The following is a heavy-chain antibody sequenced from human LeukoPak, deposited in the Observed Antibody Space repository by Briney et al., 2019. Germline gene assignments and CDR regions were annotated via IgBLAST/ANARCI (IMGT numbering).Heavy chain of an antibody. V-gene: IGHV4-34*01. CDR3: ARDQGRYSGYDHYFDY. D-gene: IGHD5-12*01. CDR2: INHSGST. Sequence: SETLSLTCAVYGGSFSGYYWSWIRQPPGKGLEWIGEINHSGSTNYNPSPKSRVTISVDTSKNQFSLKLSSVTAADTAVYYCARDQGRYSGYDHYFDYWGQGTLVTVSS. J-gene: IGHJ4*02. CDR1: GGSFSGYY.